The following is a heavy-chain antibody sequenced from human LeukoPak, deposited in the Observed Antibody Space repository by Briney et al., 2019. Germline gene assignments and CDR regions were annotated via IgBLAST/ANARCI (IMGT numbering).Heavy chain of an antibody. V-gene: IGHV1-2*02. CDR3: ARAVNRMVRGVIIY. D-gene: IGHD3-10*01. CDR2: INPNSGGT. CDR1: GYTLTELS. Sequence: GASVKVSCKVSGYTLTELSMHWVRQAPGQGLEWMGWINPNSGGTNYAQKFQGRVTMTRDTSISTAYMELSRLRSDDTAVYYCARAVNRMVRGVIIYWGQGTLVTVSS. J-gene: IGHJ4*02.